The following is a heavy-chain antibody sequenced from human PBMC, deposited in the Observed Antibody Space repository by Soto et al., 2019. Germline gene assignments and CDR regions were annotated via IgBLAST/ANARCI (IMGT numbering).Heavy chain of an antibody. CDR2: ISSDEKIK. CDR1: GFIFSNFG. D-gene: IGHD3-16*01. J-gene: IGHJ4*02. Sequence: QVQLVESGGGVVQPGGSLRLSCVASGFIFSNFGMHWVRQAPGKGLEWVAVISSDEKIKQYADSVRGRFAISRDNSKNSLYLQMNSLRPEDTALYFCAAFKFRPVWSDSWGQGTLVTVSS. V-gene: IGHV3-33*01. CDR3: AAFKFRPVWSDS.